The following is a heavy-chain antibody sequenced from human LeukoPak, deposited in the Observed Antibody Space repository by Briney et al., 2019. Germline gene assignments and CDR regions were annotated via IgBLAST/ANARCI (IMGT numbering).Heavy chain of an antibody. J-gene: IGHJ4*02. CDR3: ARDQYYYDSSGYSIDY. CDR1: GFTFSYYT. V-gene: IGHV3-48*01. D-gene: IGHD3-22*01. Sequence: GGSLRLSCAASGFTFSYYTMSWVRQAPGKGLEWVSYISSSSATIYYADSVKGRFTISRDNSKNTLYLQMNSLRAEDTAVYYCARDQYYYDSSGYSIDYWGQGTLVTVSS. CDR2: ISSSSATI.